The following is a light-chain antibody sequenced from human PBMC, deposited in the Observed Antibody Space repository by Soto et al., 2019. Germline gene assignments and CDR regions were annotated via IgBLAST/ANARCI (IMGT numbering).Light chain of an antibody. Sequence: DIVMTQSPLSLPVTPGEPASISCRSSQSLLHSNGYNYLDWYLQKPGQSPQLLIYLGSNRASGVPDRFSGSVSGTDFTLKISRVEAEDVWVYYCMQALQTPYTFGQGTKLEIK. CDR2: LGS. CDR1: QSLLHSNGYNY. CDR3: MQALQTPYT. J-gene: IGKJ2*01. V-gene: IGKV2-28*01.